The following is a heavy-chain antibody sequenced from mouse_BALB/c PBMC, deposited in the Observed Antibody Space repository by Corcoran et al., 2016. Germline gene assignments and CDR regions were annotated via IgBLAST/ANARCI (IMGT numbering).Heavy chain of an antibody. CDR3: AKGTTAR. J-gene: IGHJ3*02. V-gene: IGHV1S136*01. Sequence: EVQLQPSGPELVKPGASVKISCKTSGYTFTEYTMHWVKQKPGQGLEWIGYINPYNDGTKYNEKFKGKATLTSDKSSSTAYMELSSLTSEDSAVYYCAKGTTARWGQGTLVTVSA. CDR1: GYTFTEYT. D-gene: IGHD1-2*01. CDR2: INPYNDGT.